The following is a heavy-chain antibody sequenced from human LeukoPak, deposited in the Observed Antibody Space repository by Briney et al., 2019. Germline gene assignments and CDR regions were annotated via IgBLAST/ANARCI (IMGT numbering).Heavy chain of an antibody. D-gene: IGHD1-26*01. CDR3: AKGLLPIVGSTTGTFDY. CDR1: GFTFSRYA. CDR2: ISHSGDIT. V-gene: IGHV3-23*01. J-gene: IGHJ4*02. Sequence: AGGSLRLSCAASGFTFSRYAMSWVRQAPGKGLEWVSAISHSGDITQYADSVKGRFTISRDNSKNTLCLQMNSLRAEDTAVYYCAKGLLPIVGSTTGTFDYWGQGTLVTVSS.